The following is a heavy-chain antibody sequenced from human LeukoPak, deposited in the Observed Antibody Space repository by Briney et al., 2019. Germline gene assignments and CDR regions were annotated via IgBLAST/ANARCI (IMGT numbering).Heavy chain of an antibody. V-gene: IGHV3-74*01. CDR2: INSDGSRT. D-gene: IGHD1-7*01. CDR1: EFTFSSYW. CDR3: AVEVRSAFDI. Sequence: GGSLRLSCAASEFTFSSYWMHWLRQAPGKGLVWVSRINSDGSRTSYVESVKGRFTISRDNAKNMLYLQMNSLGAEDTAVYYCAVEVRSAFDIWGQGTMVTVSS. J-gene: IGHJ3*02.